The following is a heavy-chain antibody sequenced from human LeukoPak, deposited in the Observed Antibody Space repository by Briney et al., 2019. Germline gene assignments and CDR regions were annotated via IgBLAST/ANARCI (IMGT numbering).Heavy chain of an antibody. D-gene: IGHD3-22*01. CDR2: IYPSDSDT. V-gene: IGHV5-51*01. J-gene: IGHJ4*02. Sequence: GASLKISCKGSGYNFASYWIGWVRQKPGRGLEWMGIIYPSDSDTRYSPSFQGQVTISADKSISTAYLHWSSLKASDTAMYFCARSSSGFFFDYWGQGTLVTVSP. CDR3: ARSSSGFFFDY. CDR1: GYNFASYW.